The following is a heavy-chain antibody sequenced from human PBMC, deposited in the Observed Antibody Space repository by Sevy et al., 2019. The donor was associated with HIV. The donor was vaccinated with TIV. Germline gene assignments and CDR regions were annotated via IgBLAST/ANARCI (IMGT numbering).Heavy chain of an antibody. D-gene: IGHD2-21*02. CDR1: GYPFSSYG. CDR2: ISADSGNS. CDR3: ARDLGGYGGNSIDY. Sequence: ASVKVSCKASGYPFSSYGISWVRQAPGQGLEWMGWISADSGNSNYAQNLQGRVTMTTDTSTGTAYNELRSLRFDDTAVYYCARDLGGYGGNSIDYWGQGTLVTVSS. V-gene: IGHV1-18*01. J-gene: IGHJ4*02.